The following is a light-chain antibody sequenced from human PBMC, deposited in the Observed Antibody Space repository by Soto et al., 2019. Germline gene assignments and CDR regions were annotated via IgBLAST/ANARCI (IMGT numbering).Light chain of an antibody. V-gene: IGKV3-15*01. J-gene: IGKJ5*01. CDR1: QSVRSL. CDR2: GAS. Sequence: IVLTQSPGTLSLSPVERATLSCMASQSVRSLLAWYQQKPGQAPRLLIYGASTRATGIPARFSGSGSGTEFTLTISSLQSEDFAVYYCQQYNNWPITFGQGTRLEIK. CDR3: QQYNNWPIT.